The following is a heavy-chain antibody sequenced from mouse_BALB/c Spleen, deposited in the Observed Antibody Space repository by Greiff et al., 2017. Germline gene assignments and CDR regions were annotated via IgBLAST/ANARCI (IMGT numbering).Heavy chain of an antibody. CDR1: GFTFSDYG. CDR2: ISNLAYSI. D-gene: IGHD2-1*01. Sequence: EVQLVESGGGLVQPGGSRKLSCAASGFTFSDYGMAWVRQAPGKGPEWVAFISNLAYSIYYADTVTGRFTISRENAKNTLYLEMSSLRSEDTAMYYCARDGNGFAYWGQGTLVTVSA. V-gene: IGHV5-15*02. CDR3: ARDGNGFAY. J-gene: IGHJ3*01.